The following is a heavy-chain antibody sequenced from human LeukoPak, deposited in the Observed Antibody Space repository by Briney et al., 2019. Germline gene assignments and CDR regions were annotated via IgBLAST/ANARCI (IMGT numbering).Heavy chain of an antibody. V-gene: IGHV3-7*01. CDR1: GFTFSNYW. J-gene: IGHJ3*02. CDR3: ARTVRGIVMPQNAFDI. Sequence: GRSVRLSCAASGFTFSNYWMSWVRQAPGKGLEWVANIKQDGSEKYYVDSVKGRFTISRDNAKNALYLQMDSLRVEDTAVYYCARTVRGIVMPQNAFDIWGQGTKVTVSS. CDR2: IKQDGSEK. D-gene: IGHD3-22*01.